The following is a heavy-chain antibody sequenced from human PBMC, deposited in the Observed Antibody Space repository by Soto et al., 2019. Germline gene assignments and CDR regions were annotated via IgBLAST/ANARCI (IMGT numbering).Heavy chain of an antibody. CDR1: GGSISSYY. D-gene: IGHD3-10*01. CDR2: IYYSGST. V-gene: IGHV4-59*01. J-gene: IGHJ4*02. Sequence: SETLSLTCTVSGGSISSYYWSWIRQPPGKGLEWIGYIYYSGSTNYNPSLKSRVTISVDTSKNQFSLKLSSVTAADTAVYYCARINLDGSGSYGFDYWGQGTLVTVSS. CDR3: ARINLDGSGSYGFDY.